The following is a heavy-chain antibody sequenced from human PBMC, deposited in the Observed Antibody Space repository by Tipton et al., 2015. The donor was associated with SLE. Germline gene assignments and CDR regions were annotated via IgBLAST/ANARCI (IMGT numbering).Heavy chain of an antibody. CDR1: GFTFSSYG. CDR3: AKDLTIFGVAPGPPGWFDP. Sequence: SLRLSCAASGFTFSSYGMHWVRQAPGKGLEWVAVIWYDGSNKYYADSVKGRFTISRDNSKNTLYLQMNSLRAEDTAVYYCAKDLTIFGVAPGPPGWFDPWGQGTLVTVSS. J-gene: IGHJ5*02. CDR2: IWYDGSNK. D-gene: IGHD3-3*01. V-gene: IGHV3-30*18.